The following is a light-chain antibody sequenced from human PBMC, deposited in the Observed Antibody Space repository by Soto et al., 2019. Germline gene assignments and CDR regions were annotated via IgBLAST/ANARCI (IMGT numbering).Light chain of an antibody. CDR1: QSVSSNY. CDR2: GAS. Sequence: EIVLTQSPGTLSLSPGERATLSCRASQSVSSNYLAWYQQKPGQAPRLLIYGASSRATGIPDRFSGSGSGTDFPLTISRLEPEDFAVYSCQQYGSSYTFGQGTKLEIK. CDR3: QQYGSSYT. J-gene: IGKJ2*01. V-gene: IGKV3-20*01.